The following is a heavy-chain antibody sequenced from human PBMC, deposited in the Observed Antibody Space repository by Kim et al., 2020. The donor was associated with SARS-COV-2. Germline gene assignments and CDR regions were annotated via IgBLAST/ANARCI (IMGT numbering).Heavy chain of an antibody. D-gene: IGHD3-22*01. CDR2: ISTSSGFT. CDR1: GFTFSDYY. CDR3: ARAPWDYDTSGVDFDF. V-gene: IGHV3-11*05. J-gene: IGHJ4*02. Sequence: GGSLRLSCAASGFTFSDYYMSWIRQAPGKGLEWISYISTSSGFTDYADSVKGRFTISRDNAKESLYLQMNSLRVEDTAVYYCARAPWDYDTSGVDFDFWGPGTLVTVSS.